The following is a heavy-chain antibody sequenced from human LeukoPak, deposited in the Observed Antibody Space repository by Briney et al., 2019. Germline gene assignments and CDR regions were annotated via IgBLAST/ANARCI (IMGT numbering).Heavy chain of an antibody. J-gene: IGHJ1*01. CDR3: ARDQVEQWLVPEYFQH. CDR1: GFTFSSYW. Sequence: GGSLRLSCAASGFTFSSYWMCWVRQAPGKGLEWVANIKQDGSEKYYVDSVKGRFTISRDNAKNSLYLQMNSLRAEDTAVYYCARDQVEQWLVPEYFQHWGQGTLVTVSS. V-gene: IGHV3-7*01. D-gene: IGHD6-19*01. CDR2: IKQDGSEK.